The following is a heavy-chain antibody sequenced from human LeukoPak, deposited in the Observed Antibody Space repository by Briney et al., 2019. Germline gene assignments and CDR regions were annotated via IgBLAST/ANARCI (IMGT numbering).Heavy chain of an antibody. Sequence: SETLSLTCTVSGGSISSYYWSWIRQPPGKGLEWIGYIYYSGSTNYNPSLKSRVTISVDTSKNQFSLKLSSVTAADTAVYYCARWLHTGGYFDYWGQGTLVTVSS. CDR3: ARWLHTGGYFDY. V-gene: IGHV4-59*01. CDR1: GGSISSYY. J-gene: IGHJ4*02. D-gene: IGHD5-24*01. CDR2: IYYSGST.